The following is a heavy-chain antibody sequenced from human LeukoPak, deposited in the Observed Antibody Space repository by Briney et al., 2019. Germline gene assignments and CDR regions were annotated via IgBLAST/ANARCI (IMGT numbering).Heavy chain of an antibody. CDR1: GYTFTSYG. D-gene: IGHD6-19*01. J-gene: IGHJ4*02. V-gene: IGHV1-18*01. CDR3: ARDDLAVAGSAFYY. CDR2: ISACNGNT. Sequence: GASVKVSCKASGYTFTSYGISWVRQAPGQGLERMGWISACNGNTNYAQKNQGRDTLTTDTSPSTAYMYMRILRSDDTAVYYCARDDLAVAGSAFYYWGQGTLVTVSS.